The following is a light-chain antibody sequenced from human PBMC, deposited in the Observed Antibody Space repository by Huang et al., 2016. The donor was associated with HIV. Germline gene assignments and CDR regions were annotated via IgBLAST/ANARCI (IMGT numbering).Light chain of an antibody. CDR3: QQYSSYPWT. V-gene: IGKV1-5*01. J-gene: IGKJ1*01. Sequence: GDRVSITCRASQSISNWLAWYPQQPGKAPKLLIYDASTLQTGVPSTFSGSGSGTEFTRNICSLQPENFATYYCQQYSSYPWTFGQGTKVEIK. CDR1: QSISNW. CDR2: DAS.